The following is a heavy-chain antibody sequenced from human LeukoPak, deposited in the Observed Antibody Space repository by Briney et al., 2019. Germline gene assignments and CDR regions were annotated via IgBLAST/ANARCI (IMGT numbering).Heavy chain of an antibody. CDR1: GYTFTSYY. Sequence: GASVKVSCKASGYTFTSYYVHWVRQAPGQGLEWVGILNPSGSSTSYAQNFQGRVTMTSDTSTSTVYMELSSLRSEDTAVYYCARGGSGSYKYYFDYWGQGTLVTVSP. J-gene: IGHJ4*02. CDR2: LNPSGSST. V-gene: IGHV1-46*01. D-gene: IGHD1-26*01. CDR3: ARGGSGSYKYYFDY.